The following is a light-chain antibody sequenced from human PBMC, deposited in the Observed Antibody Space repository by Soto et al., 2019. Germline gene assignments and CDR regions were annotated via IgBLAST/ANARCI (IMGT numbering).Light chain of an antibody. Sequence: QSALTQPPSASGSPGQSVTISCTGTSSDVGGYNYVSWYQQHPGKAPKLMIYEVSKRPSGVPDRFSGSKSGNTASLTVSGLHADDEADYYCSSYAGSNRVFGTGTEVSVL. CDR3: SSYAGSNRV. V-gene: IGLV2-8*01. J-gene: IGLJ1*01. CDR2: EVS. CDR1: SSDVGGYNY.